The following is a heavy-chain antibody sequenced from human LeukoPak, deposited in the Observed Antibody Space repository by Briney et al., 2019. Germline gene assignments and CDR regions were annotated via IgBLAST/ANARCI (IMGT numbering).Heavy chain of an antibody. Sequence: PGGSLRLSCAASGFTFSSYAMSWVRQAPGKGLVWVSRINGDGSSTSYADSVKGRFTMSRDNSKNTVYLQMNSLRAEDTAVYYCAKGSVDIVVVPDAYFDYWGQGTLVTVSS. CDR3: AKGSVDIVVVPDAYFDY. CDR2: INGDGSST. D-gene: IGHD2-2*03. CDR1: GFTFSSYA. J-gene: IGHJ4*02. V-gene: IGHV3-23*01.